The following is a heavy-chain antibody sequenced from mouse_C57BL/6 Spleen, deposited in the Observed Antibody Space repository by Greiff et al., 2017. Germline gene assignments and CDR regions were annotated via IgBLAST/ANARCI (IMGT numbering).Heavy chain of an antibody. D-gene: IGHD2-5*01. V-gene: IGHV3-6*01. CDR2: ISYDGSN. Sequence: DVHLVESGPGLVKPSQSLSLTCSVTGYSITSGYYWNWIRQFPGNKLEWMCYISYDGSNNYNPSLKNRISITRDTSKNQFFLKLNSVTTEDTATYYCARAGYSNYGYFDYWGQGTTLTVSS. CDR1: GYSITSGYY. J-gene: IGHJ2*01. CDR3: ARAGYSNYGYFDY.